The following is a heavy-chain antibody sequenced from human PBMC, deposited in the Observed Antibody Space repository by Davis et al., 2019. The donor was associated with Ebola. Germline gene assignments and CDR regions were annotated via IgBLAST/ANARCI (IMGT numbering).Heavy chain of an antibody. D-gene: IGHD1-26*01. CDR3: ARAISGSYYAVFDY. CDR2: IYHSGST. CDR1: GGSISSGGYS. V-gene: IGHV4-30-2*01. J-gene: IGHJ4*02. Sequence: SETLSLTCAVSGGSISSGGYSWSWIRQPPGKGLEWIGYIYHSGSTNYNPSLKSRVTISVDKSKNQFSLKLSSVTAADTAVYYCARAISGSYYAVFDYWGQGTLVTVSS.